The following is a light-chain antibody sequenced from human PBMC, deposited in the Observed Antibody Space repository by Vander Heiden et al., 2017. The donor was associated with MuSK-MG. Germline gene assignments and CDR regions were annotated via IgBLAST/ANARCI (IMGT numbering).Light chain of an antibody. J-gene: IGLJ2*01. CDR3: NYQDSSSNLVV. Sequence: SSELTQDPAVSVALGQTVRITCQGDSLRSYYASWYQQKPGQAPVLIILVKNSRPSGIPERFSGSSSGTTATSTLTGAQAEEEADDYCNYQDSSSNLVVFGGGTKLTVL. V-gene: IGLV3-19*01. CDR2: VKN. CDR1: SLRSYY.